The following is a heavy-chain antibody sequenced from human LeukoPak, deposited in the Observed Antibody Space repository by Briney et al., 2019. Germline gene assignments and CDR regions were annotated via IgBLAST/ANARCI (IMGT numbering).Heavy chain of an antibody. Sequence: ASVKVSCKASGYTFTDYFMHWVRQAPGQGLEWMGWINPNSGGTNFAQKFQGRVTMTRDTSISTAYMELSRLRSDDTAVYYCASSEYGSGSYCINWGQGTLVTVSS. D-gene: IGHD3-10*01. J-gene: IGHJ4*02. CDR1: GYTFTDYF. V-gene: IGHV1-2*02. CDR3: ASSEYGSGSYCIN. CDR2: INPNSGGT.